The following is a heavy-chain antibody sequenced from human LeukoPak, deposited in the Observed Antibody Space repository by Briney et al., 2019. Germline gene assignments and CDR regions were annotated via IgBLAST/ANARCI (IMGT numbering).Heavy chain of an antibody. J-gene: IGHJ5*02. V-gene: IGHV1-8*01. CDR2: MNPNSGNT. D-gene: IGHD3-9*01. CDR3: ARGHDAYYDILVVGFDP. CDR1: GYTFTSYD. Sequence: ASVKVSCKASGYTFTSYDINWVRQATGQGLEWMGWMNPNSGNTGYAQKFQGRVTMTRNTSISTAYMELSSLRSEDTAVYYCARGHDAYYDILVVGFDPWGQGTLVTVSS.